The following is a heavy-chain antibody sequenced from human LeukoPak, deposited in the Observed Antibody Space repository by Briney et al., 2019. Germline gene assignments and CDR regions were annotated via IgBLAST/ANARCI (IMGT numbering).Heavy chain of an antibody. D-gene: IGHD7-27*01. CDR3: ARAEKPNWGNYYYYCMDV. J-gene: IGHJ6*03. CDR2: ISAYNGNT. V-gene: IGHV1-18*01. CDR1: GGTFSSYG. Sequence: GASVKVSCKASGGTFSSYGISWVRQAPGQGLEWMGWISAYNGNTNFAQKLQDRVTMTTDTSTSTAYMELRSLRSDDTAVYYCARAEKPNWGNYYYYCMDVWGKGTTVTVSS.